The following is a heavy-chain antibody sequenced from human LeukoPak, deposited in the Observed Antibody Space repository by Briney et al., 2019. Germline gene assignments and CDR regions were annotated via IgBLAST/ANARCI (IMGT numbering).Heavy chain of an antibody. Sequence: GGSLRLSCAASGFTFSSYGMHWVRQAPGKGLEWVAVISYDGSNKYYADSVKGRFTISRDNSKNTLYLQMNSLRAEDTAVYYCARETVGEDADFDYWGQGTLVTVSS. CDR1: GFTFSSYG. CDR3: ARETVGEDADFDY. D-gene: IGHD2-15*01. CDR2: ISYDGSNK. V-gene: IGHV3-30*03. J-gene: IGHJ4*02.